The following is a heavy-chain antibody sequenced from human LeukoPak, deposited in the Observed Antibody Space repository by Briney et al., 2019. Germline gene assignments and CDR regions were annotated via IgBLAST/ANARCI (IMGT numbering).Heavy chain of an antibody. V-gene: IGHV3-23*01. CDR1: GFTFSSYA. J-gene: IGHJ4*02. CDR2: ISGSGGST. CDR3: ARRRVGATLGGFDY. Sequence: GGSLRLSCAASGFTFSSYAMNWVRQAPGKGLEWVSGISGSGGSTFYADSVKGRFTISRDNSNNTLYLQMNSLRAEDTAVYYCARRRVGATLGGFDYWGQGTLVTVSS. D-gene: IGHD1-26*01.